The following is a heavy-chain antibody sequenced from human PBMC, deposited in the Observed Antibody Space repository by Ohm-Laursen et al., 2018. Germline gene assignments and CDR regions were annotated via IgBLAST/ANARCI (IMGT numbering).Heavy chain of an antibody. CDR1: GFNFGAHN. V-gene: IGHV3-33*01. Sequence: SLRLSCAAAGFNFGAHNMDWVRQAPGKGLEWVSLLWYDGSNKLYAESVKGRFTISRDTSKKTLYLQMSALSAEDTAVYYCARDRTVYGVGNGLDALDVWGQGTMVTVSS. CDR3: ARDRTVYGVGNGLDALDV. J-gene: IGHJ3*01. CDR2: LWYDGSNK. D-gene: IGHD3-3*01.